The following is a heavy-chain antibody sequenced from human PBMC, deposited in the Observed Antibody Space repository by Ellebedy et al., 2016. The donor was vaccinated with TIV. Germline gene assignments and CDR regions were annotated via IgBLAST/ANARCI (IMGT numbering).Heavy chain of an antibody. CDR1: GYTFTTYA. Sequence: ASVKVSCKASGYTFTTYAIHWVRQAPGQRPEWMGWINAGIGNTKYSDNFQGRVTITTDTSASTAYMELSSLRSEDTAVYYCARRFDIVTGCYPRGYYGLDIWGQGTTVTVSS. V-gene: IGHV1-3*01. D-gene: IGHD3-9*01. J-gene: IGHJ6*02. CDR3: ARRFDIVTGCYPRGYYGLDI. CDR2: INAGIGNT.